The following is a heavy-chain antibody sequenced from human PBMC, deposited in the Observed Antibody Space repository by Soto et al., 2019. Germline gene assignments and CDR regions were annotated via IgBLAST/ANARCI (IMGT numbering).Heavy chain of an antibody. D-gene: IGHD6-19*01. Sequence: ASVKVSCKTSGYTFTTYGINWVRQAPGQGLEWMGWISTYYGNTNYAQKFQGRVTMATDTSTYTAYMELRSLRSDDTALYFCARDSRYTSGWYEGYYYGLDVWGQGTTVTVSS. CDR3: ARDSRYTSGWYEGYYYGLDV. CDR1: GYTFTTYG. V-gene: IGHV1-18*04. CDR2: ISTYYGNT. J-gene: IGHJ6*02.